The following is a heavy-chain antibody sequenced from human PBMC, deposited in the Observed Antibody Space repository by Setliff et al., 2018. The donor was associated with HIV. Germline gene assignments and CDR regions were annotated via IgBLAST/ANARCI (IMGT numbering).Heavy chain of an antibody. CDR3: ARDLYSSGWYGLYYYGMDV. CDR1: GGSISSGDYF. J-gene: IGHJ6*02. D-gene: IGHD6-19*01. CDR2: IYYSGST. V-gene: IGHV4-30-4*08. Sequence: SETLSLTCTVSGGSISSGDYFLSWIRQAPGKGLEWIGCIYYSGSTYYNPSLKSRVTISVDTSKNQFSLKLSSVTAADTAVYYCARDLYSSGWYGLYYYGMDVWGQGTTFTVSS.